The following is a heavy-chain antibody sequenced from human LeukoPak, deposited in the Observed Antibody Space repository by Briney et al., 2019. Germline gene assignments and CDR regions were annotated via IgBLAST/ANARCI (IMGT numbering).Heavy chain of an antibody. CDR2: IRYDGSNK. CDR1: GFTFSSYG. V-gene: IGHV3-30*02. D-gene: IGHD6-6*01. J-gene: IGHJ4*02. Sequence: GGSLRLSCVASGFTFSSYGMHWVRRAPGKGLEWVAFIRYDGSNKYYADSVKGRFTISRDNSKNTLYLQMNSLRAEDTAVYYCAKAISGQLGMDYWGQGTLVTVSS. CDR3: AKAISGQLGMDY.